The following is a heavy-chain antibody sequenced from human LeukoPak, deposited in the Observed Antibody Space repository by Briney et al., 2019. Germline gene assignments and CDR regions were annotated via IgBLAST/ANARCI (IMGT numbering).Heavy chain of an antibody. J-gene: IGHJ4*02. D-gene: IGHD5-24*01. V-gene: IGHV3-30*03. CDR1: GFTFSSYG. Sequence: GGSLRLSCAASGFTFSSYGMHWVRQAPGKGLEWVAVISYDGSNKYYADSVKGRFTISRDNSKNTLYLQMNSLRAEDTAVYYCARDDGDGYNYDSSYFDYWGQGTLVTVSP. CDR2: ISYDGSNK. CDR3: ARDDGDGYNYDSSYFDY.